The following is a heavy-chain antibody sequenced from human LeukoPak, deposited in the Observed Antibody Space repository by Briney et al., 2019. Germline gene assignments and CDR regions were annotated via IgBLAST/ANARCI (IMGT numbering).Heavy chain of an antibody. CDR2: IYHSGST. J-gene: IGHJ6*02. CDR1: GGSISSGGYS. Sequence: PSETLSLTCAVSGGSISSGGYSWSWIRQPPGKGLEWIGYIYHSGSTYYNPSLKSRVTISVDRSKNQFSLKLSSVTAADTAVYYCARGWVVVTATDCYYYGMDVWGQGTTVTVSS. CDR3: ARGWVVVTATDCYYYGMDV. V-gene: IGHV4-30-2*01. D-gene: IGHD2-21*02.